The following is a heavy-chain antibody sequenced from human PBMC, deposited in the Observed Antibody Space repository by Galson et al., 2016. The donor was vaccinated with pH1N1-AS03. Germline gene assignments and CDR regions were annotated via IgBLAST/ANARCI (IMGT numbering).Heavy chain of an antibody. V-gene: IGHV1-18*04. CDR1: GYTFTTYG. CDR2: IRANSGDN. Sequence: SVKVSCKASGYTFTTYGIIWMRQAPGQGLEWMGFIRANSGDNNYSQKFQDRIFMTTDRSTSTAYMELRSLSSDDPAVYYCARDEDNWNAAEGYSYKYSLDVWGQGTTVTVSS. D-gene: IGHD1-1*01. CDR3: ARDEDNWNAAEGYSYKYSLDV. J-gene: IGHJ6*02.